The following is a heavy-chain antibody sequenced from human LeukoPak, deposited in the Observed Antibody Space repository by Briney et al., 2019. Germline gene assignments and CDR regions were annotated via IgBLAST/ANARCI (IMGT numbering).Heavy chain of an antibody. D-gene: IGHD2-15*01. J-gene: IGHJ4*02. CDR3: AKDSIVVVAARGTIDY. Sequence: GGSLRLSCAASGFTFSSYAMSWVRQAPGKGLEWVSAISGSGGSTYYADSVKGRFTISRDNSKNMLYLQMNSLKAEDTAVYYWAKDSIVVVAARGTIDYWGQGTLVTVSS. CDR1: GFTFSSYA. CDR2: ISGSGGST. V-gene: IGHV3-23*01.